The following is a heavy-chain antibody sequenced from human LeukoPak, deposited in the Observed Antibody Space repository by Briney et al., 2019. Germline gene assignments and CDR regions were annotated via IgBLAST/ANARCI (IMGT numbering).Heavy chain of an antibody. CDR1: GISFSSYA. Sequence: GVSLRLSWAAAGISFSSYAMRWVRQAPGKGLELVSAISGSGGGTYYADSVKGRFTISRDNSKNTVYLQMNSLRADDTAVYYCAKESGDSSGYYSDYWGQGMLVTVSP. J-gene: IGHJ4*02. CDR2: ISGSGGGT. CDR3: AKESGDSSGYYSDY. D-gene: IGHD3-22*01. V-gene: IGHV3-23*01.